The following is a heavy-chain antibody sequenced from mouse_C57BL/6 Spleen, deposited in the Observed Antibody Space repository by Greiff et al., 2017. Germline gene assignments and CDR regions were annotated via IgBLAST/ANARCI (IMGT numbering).Heavy chain of an antibody. J-gene: IGHJ2*01. CDR3: TRQDGYYHYFDY. CDR1: GYTFTDYE. D-gene: IGHD2-3*01. CDR2: IDPETGGT. V-gene: IGHV1-15*01. Sequence: QVQLKQSGAELVRPGASVTLSCKASGYTFTDYEMHWVKQTPVHGLEWIGAIDPETGGTAYNQKFKGKAILTADKSSSTAYMELRSLTSEDSAVYFCTRQDGYYHYFDYWGQGTTLTVSS.